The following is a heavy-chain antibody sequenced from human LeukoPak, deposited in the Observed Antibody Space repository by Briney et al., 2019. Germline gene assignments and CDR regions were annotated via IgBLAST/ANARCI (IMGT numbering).Heavy chain of an antibody. CDR3: ARVLGSSGYYYYFDY. V-gene: IGHV1-69*13. D-gene: IGHD3-22*01. CDR1: GGTFSSYA. CDR2: IIPIFGTA. J-gene: IGHJ4*02. Sequence: GASVKVSCKASGGTFSSYAISWVRQAPGQGLEWMGGIIPIFGTANYGQKFQGRVTIAADESTSTAYTELSSLRSEDTAVYYCARVLGSSGYYYYFDYWGQGTLVTVSS.